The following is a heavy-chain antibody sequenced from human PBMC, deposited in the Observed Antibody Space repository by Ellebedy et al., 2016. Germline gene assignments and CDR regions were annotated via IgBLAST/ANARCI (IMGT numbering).Heavy chain of an antibody. CDR3: ASRPNGDFHFLDY. CDR2: IYSGGGT. CDR1: GFTVSSNY. D-gene: IGHD4-17*01. V-gene: IGHV3-66*01. J-gene: IGHJ4*02. Sequence: GGSLRLSCAASGFTVSSNYMSWVRQAPGKGLEWVSIIYSGGGTYYADSVKGRFTISRDNSKNTLYLQMNSLRVEDTAVYYCASRPNGDFHFLDYWGQGTLVTVSS.